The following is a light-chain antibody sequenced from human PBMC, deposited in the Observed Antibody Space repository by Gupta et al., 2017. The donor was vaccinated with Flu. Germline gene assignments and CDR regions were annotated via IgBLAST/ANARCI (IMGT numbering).Light chain of an antibody. V-gene: IGLV2-23*02. CDR2: EVT. Sequence: QSALTQPASVSGSPGQSITISCTGTASTIGSYNFVSWYQQHPGKAPQLIIYEVTKRPSGVSDRFSGSKSSNTASLTISGLQAEDEADYHCCSYAGTSVSVFGGGTKLTVL. CDR3: CSYAGTSVSV. CDR1: ASTIGSYNF. J-gene: IGLJ3*02.